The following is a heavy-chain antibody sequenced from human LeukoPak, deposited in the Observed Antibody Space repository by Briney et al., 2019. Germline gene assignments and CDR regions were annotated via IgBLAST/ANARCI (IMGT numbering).Heavy chain of an antibody. J-gene: IGHJ4*02. CDR2: IYTSGST. D-gene: IGHD1-26*01. CDR3: ARGGGSYLDY. V-gene: IGHV4-61*02. Sequence: PSETLSLTCTVSGGSISSGSYYWSWIRQPAGKGLEWIGRIYTSGSTNYNPSLKSRVTISVDTSKNQFSLKLSSVTAADTAVYYCARGGGSYLDYWGQGTLVTVSS. CDR1: GGSISSGSYY.